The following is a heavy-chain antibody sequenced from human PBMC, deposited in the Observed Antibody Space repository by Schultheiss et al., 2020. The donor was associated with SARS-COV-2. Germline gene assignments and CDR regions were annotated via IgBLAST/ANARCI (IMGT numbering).Heavy chain of an antibody. Sequence: GGSLRLSCAASGFTFSSYAMHWVRQAPGKGLEWVSYISSSSSYTNYADSVKGRFTISRDNAKNSLYLQMNSLRAEDTAVYYCARVGWLRLYDAFDIWGQGTMVTVSS. CDR2: ISSSSSYT. CDR3: ARVGWLRLYDAFDI. J-gene: IGHJ3*02. CDR1: GFTFSSYA. D-gene: IGHD5-12*01. V-gene: IGHV3-21*05.